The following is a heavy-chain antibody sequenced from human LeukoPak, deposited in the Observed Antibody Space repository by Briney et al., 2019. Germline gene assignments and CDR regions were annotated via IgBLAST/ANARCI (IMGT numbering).Heavy chain of an antibody. CDR1: GGSISSYY. D-gene: IGHD3-10*01. V-gene: IGHV4-59*01. Sequence: SETLSLTCTVSGGSISSYYWSWIRQPPGKGLEWIGYIYYSGSTNYNPSLKSRVTISVDTSKNQFSLKLSPVTAADTAVYYCARGIPYYYGSGIQNWFDPWAREPWSPSPQ. CDR3: ARGIPYYYGSGIQNWFDP. J-gene: IGHJ5*02. CDR2: IYYSGST.